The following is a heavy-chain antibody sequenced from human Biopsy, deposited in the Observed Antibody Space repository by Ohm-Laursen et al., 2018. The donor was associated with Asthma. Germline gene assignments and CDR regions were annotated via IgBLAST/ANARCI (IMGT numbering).Heavy chain of an antibody. CDR3: ARTYFDFLTGQVHDAFAM. D-gene: IGHD3-9*01. V-gene: IGHV1-3*01. J-gene: IGHJ3*02. Sequence: ASVKVSCKASGCTFINYAIHWVRQAPGQRLEWMGWINAANGNTKYSQKFQGRLTIGRDTSASTAYMDLSSLRSEDTAVYYCARTYFDFLTGQVHDAFAMWGQGTMVTVSS. CDR1: GCTFINYA. CDR2: INAANGNT.